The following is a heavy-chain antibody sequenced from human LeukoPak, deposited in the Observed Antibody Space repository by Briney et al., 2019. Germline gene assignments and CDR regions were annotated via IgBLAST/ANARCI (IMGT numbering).Heavy chain of an antibody. CDR1: GFTFSSYG. D-gene: IGHD3-22*01. V-gene: IGHV3-33*01. CDR3: ARARNDYDSSGFSALYL. Sequence: PGKSLRLSCAASGFTFSSYGMHWVRQAPGKGLEWVAVIWYDGSNKYCADSVKGRFTISRDNSKNTLYLQVNSLRAEDTAVYYCARARNDYDSSGFSALYLWGQGTLVTVSS. J-gene: IGHJ5*02. CDR2: IWYDGSNK.